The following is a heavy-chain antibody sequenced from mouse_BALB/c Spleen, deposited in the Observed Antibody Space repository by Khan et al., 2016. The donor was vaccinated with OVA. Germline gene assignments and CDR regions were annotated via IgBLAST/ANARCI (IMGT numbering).Heavy chain of an antibody. Sequence: EVQRVESGPELVKPGASMKMSCKASGYSFTGYTMNWVKQSHVKNLEWIGLINPYNGGTAYNQKFRGKATLTVDKSSNTAYLELLSLTSEDSAVYYCVRSASYGDYGEAWFAYWGQGTLVTVSA. D-gene: IGHD2-13*01. CDR2: INPYNGGT. CDR3: VRSASYGDYGEAWFAY. J-gene: IGHJ3*01. V-gene: IGHV1-37*01. CDR1: GYSFTGYT.